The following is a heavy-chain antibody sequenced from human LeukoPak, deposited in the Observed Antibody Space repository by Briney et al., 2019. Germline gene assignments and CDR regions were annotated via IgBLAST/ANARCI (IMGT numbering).Heavy chain of an antibody. D-gene: IGHD3-10*01. CDR2: VNPNTGDT. V-gene: IGHV1-2*02. CDR1: GYTFIGYY. Sequence: ASVRVSCKASGYTFIGYYTHWVRQAPGHGLEWMGWVNPNTGDTKYIQTFQGRVTTTRDTPISTPYMELTSLRSDDAAVYYCARDGGFGSGTYRGWFNPWGQGTLVTVSS. CDR3: ARDGGFGSGTYRGWFNP. J-gene: IGHJ5*02.